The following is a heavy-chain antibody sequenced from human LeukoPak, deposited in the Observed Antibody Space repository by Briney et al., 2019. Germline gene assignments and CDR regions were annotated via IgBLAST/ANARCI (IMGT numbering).Heavy chain of an antibody. CDR2: ISTSSGNI. Sequence: GRSLRLSWAASGFTFSSYAMSSVRHAPGKGLGWVSSISTSSGNIYYADTGSGRFTISRDNAKNSLFLQMNSLRDEDTAVYYCARGPITLGHYFDYWGQGALVTVSS. D-gene: IGHD3-10*01. CDR1: GFTFSSYA. J-gene: IGHJ4*02. CDR3: ARGPITLGHYFDY. V-gene: IGHV3-48*02.